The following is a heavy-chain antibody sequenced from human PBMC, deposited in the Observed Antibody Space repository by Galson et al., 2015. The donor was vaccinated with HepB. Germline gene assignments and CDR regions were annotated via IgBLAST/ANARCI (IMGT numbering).Heavy chain of an antibody. V-gene: IGHV1-2*06. CDR3: ALWGYGDYSYFFDY. Sequence: SVKASCKASGYTFTGYSIHWVRQAPGQGLEWMGRINPNSGGSNYAQKFQGRVTMTRDTSISTAYMELSRLRSDDTAVYYCALWGYGDYSYFFDYWGQGTLVTVSS. J-gene: IGHJ4*02. D-gene: IGHD4-17*01. CDR1: GYTFTGYS. CDR2: INPNSGGS.